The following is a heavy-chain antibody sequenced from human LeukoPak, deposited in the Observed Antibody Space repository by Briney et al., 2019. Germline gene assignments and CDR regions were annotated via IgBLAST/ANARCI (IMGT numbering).Heavy chain of an antibody. J-gene: IGHJ4*01. CDR2: IYYSGST. CDR3: ARGGYSGYEGGFDY. CDR1: GGSVSSGSYY. V-gene: IGHV4-61*01. D-gene: IGHD5-12*01. Sequence: ETLSLTCTVSGGSVSSGSYYWSGIRQAPGKGLEWIGYIYYSGSTNYNPSLKSRVTISVDTSKNQFSLKLSSVTAADTAVYYCARGGYSGYEGGFDYWGQGTLVSVSS.